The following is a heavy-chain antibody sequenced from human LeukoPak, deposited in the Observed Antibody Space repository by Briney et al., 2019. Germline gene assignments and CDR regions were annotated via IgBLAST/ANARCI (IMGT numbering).Heavy chain of an antibody. CDR3: GRPTKYWLVRGNGVDV. J-gene: IGHJ6*02. D-gene: IGHD6-19*01. Sequence: GASLRLSCAASGFSFSSYAMTWDRQAPGKGLEWVSSIDAGGGDTYHSDSVEGRFTISRDNSMNTLYLQMNSLRADDTAVYYCGRPTKYWLVRGNGVDVWGQGTTVTVSS. CDR2: IDAGGGDT. V-gene: IGHV3-23*01. CDR1: GFSFSSYA.